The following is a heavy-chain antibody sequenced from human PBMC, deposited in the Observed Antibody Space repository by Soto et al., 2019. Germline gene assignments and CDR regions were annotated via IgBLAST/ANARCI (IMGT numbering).Heavy chain of an antibody. CDR1: GGSIRSSDYY. V-gene: IGHV4-61*08. J-gene: IGHJ5*02. CDR3: ARAMGYYASGSYFDP. CDR2: IYYSGST. D-gene: IGHD3-10*01. Sequence: SETLSLTCTVSGGSIRSSDYYWTWIRQPPGKGLEWIGYIYYSGSTNYNPSLKSRVIISVDTSKNQFSLKLTSVTAADTAVYYCARAMGYYASGSYFDPWGQGILVTVSS.